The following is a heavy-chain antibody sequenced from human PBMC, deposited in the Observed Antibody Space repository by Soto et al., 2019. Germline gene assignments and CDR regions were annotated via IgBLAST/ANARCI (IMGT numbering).Heavy chain of an antibody. CDR3: ATTEGRDGYSFDY. CDR2: IIPMFGTP. CDR1: GVTLARQD. J-gene: IGHJ4*02. Sequence: SVKVSCNASGVTLARQDMGWVRQAPGQGLELMVGIIPMFGTPHDAAKFQDRVTITADETTGTAYLELSSLASEATAVYYCATTEGRDGYSFDYWGPGTLVTVSS. D-gene: IGHD6-25*01. V-gene: IGHV1-69*13.